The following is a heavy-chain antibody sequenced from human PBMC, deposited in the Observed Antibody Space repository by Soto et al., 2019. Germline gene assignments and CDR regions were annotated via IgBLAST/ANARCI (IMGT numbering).Heavy chain of an antibody. J-gene: IGHJ4*01. V-gene: IGHV3-23*01. Sequence: EVQLLESGGGLVQPGGSLRLSCAASGFPLSTYGMTWVRQAPGKGLEWVSAITGTGGNTYYVDSVKGRFTSSRDNSKNVLYLQLNSRRADESTADLGGLVRDY. CDR1: GFPLSTYG. D-gene: IGHD3-9*01. CDR3: GLVRDY. CDR2: ITGTGGNT.